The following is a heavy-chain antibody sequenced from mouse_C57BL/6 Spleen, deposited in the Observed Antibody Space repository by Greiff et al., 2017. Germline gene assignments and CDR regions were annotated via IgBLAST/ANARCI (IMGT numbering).Heavy chain of an antibody. CDR2: ISDGGSYT. J-gene: IGHJ4*01. V-gene: IGHV5-4*01. CDR3: AREGDIQPYAMDY. D-gene: IGHD6-1*01. Sequence: EVQRVESGGGLVKPGGSLKLSCAASGFTFSSYAMSWVRQTPEKRLEWVATISDGGSYTYYPDNVKGRFTISRDNAKNNLYLQMSHLKSEDTAMYYCAREGDIQPYAMDYWGQGTSVTVSS. CDR1: GFTFSSYA.